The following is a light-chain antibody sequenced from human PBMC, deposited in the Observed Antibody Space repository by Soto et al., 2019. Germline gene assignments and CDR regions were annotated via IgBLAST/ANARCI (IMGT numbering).Light chain of an antibody. CDR2: QAS. J-gene: IGKJ3*01. V-gene: IGKV1-5*03. CDR1: QSIRTW. CDR3: QQYNSYALFT. Sequence: DIQMTQSPSTLSASVGDTVIITCRASQSIRTWLAWYQQKPGKVPNLLIYQASSLESGVPSRFSGSGSGTEFTLTISSLQPDDFATYYCQQYNSYALFTFGHGTKVDIK.